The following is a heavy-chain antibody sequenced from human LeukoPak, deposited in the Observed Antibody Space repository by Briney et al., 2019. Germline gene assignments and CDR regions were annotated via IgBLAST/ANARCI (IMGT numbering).Heavy chain of an antibody. J-gene: IGHJ6*03. CDR2: ISSDGGNK. CDR3: AREGELRGAYYIYV. CDR1: GFTFSSYC. V-gene: IGHV3-74*01. D-gene: IGHD1-7*01. Sequence: GGSLRLSCAASGFTFSSYCMHWVRQAPGKGLEWVSRISSDGGNKVYADSVKGRFTISRDNANDTLYLQMDSLRGEDTAVYYFAREGELRGAYYIYVWGKRATVTVSS.